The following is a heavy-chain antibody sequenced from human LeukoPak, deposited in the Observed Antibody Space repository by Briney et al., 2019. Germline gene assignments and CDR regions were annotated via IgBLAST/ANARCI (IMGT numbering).Heavy chain of an antibody. J-gene: IGHJ4*02. CDR2: ISSSSSSI. D-gene: IGHD3-16*02. Sequence: GGSLRLSCAASGFTFSSYSMNWVRQAPGKGLEWVSYISSSSSSIYYADSVKGRFTISRDNAKNSLYLQMNSLRDEDTAVYYCAGAGVWGSYRGSFDHWGQGTLVTVSS. V-gene: IGHV3-48*02. CDR3: AGAGVWGSYRGSFDH. CDR1: GFTFSSYS.